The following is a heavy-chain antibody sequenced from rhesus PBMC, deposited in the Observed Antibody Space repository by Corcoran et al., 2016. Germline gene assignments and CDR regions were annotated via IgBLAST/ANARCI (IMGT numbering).Heavy chain of an antibody. J-gene: IGHJ4*01. D-gene: IGHD2-39*01. CDR1: GGSISGGYG. CDR2: IFGSIGST. V-gene: IGHV4S7*01. CDR3: ARHIGGHHDY. Sequence: QVQLQESGPGLVKPSETLSLTCAVSGGSISGGYGWRWIRQPPGKGLEWIGHIFGSIGSTYYNPSLKSRVTISRDTSKNQFSRKLSSVTAADTAVYYWARHIGGHHDYWGQGVLVTVSS.